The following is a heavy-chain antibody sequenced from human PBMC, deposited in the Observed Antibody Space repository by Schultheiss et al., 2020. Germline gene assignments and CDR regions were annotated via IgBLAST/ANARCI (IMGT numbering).Heavy chain of an antibody. CDR1: GGSFSGYY. Sequence: SETLSLTCAVYGGSFSGYYWSWLRQPPGKGLEWIGYIYYSGSTYYNPSLKSRVTISVDKSKNQFSLKLSSVTAADTAVYYCARNGPATASHDYWGQGTLVTVSS. D-gene: IGHD2-21*02. CDR3: ARNGPATASHDY. V-gene: IGHV4-59*12. CDR2: IYYSGST. J-gene: IGHJ4*02.